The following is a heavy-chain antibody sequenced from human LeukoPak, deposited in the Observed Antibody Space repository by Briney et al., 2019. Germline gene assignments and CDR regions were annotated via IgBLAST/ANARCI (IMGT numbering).Heavy chain of an antibody. Sequence: GGSLRLSCAASGFKFTSYAMSWVRQAPGKGLEWVGRIKSKTDGGTTDYAAPVKGRFTISRDDSKNTLYLQMNSLKTEDTAVYYCTTDGADDILTALYFDYWGQGTLVTVSS. CDR3: TTDGADDILTALYFDY. V-gene: IGHV3-15*01. J-gene: IGHJ4*02. D-gene: IGHD3-9*01. CDR2: IKSKTDGGTT. CDR1: GFKFTSYA.